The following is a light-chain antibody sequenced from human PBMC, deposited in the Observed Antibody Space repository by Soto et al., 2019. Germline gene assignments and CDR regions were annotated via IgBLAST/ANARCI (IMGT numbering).Light chain of an antibody. CDR2: DNN. J-gene: IGLJ1*01. CDR1: SSNIGNNY. Sequence: QSVLTQPPSVSAAPGQKVTISCSGSSSNIGNNYVSWYQQLPGTAPKLLIYDNNKRPSGIPVRFSGSKSGTSATLGITGLQTGDEADYYCGTWDSSLSAGPYVFGTGTKVTVL. CDR3: GTWDSSLSAGPYV. V-gene: IGLV1-51*01.